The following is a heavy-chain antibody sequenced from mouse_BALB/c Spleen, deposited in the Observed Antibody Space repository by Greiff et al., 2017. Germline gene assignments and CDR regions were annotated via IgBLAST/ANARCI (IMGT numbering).Heavy chain of an antibody. CDR3: ARGERYLDY. CDR2: ISYSGST. CDR1: GYSITSDYA. Sequence: DVQLQESGPGLVKPSQSLSLTCTVTGYSITSDYAWNWIRQFPGNKLEWMGYISYSGSTSYNPSLKSRISITRDTSKNQFFLQLNSVTTEDTATYYCARGERYLDYWGQGTTLTVSS. V-gene: IGHV3-2*02. J-gene: IGHJ2*01.